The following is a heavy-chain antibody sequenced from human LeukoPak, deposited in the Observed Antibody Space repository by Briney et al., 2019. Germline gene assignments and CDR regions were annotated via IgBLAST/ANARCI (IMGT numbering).Heavy chain of an antibody. V-gene: IGHV4-30-4*01. Sequence: SETLSLTCTVSGGSISSGDYYWSWIRQPPGKGLEWIGYIYYSGSTYYNPSLKSRVTISVDTSKNQFSLKLSSVTAADTAVYYCAREGTYDFWSGYSTPGSFDYGGQGTLVTVSS. J-gene: IGHJ4*02. CDR1: GGSISSGDYY. D-gene: IGHD3-3*01. CDR2: IYYSGST. CDR3: AREGTYDFWSGYSTPGSFDY.